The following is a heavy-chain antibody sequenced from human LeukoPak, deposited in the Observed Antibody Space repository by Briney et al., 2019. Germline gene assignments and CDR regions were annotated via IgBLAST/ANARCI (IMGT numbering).Heavy chain of an antibody. J-gene: IGHJ4*02. V-gene: IGHV3-74*01. D-gene: IGHD3-3*01. CDR3: ARASDYYDFWSGYSPSDY. CDR1: GFTFSSYW. Sequence: GGSLRLSCAASGFTFSSYWMHWVRQAPGKGLVWVSRINTDGSSTSYADSVKGRFTISRDNAKNTLYLQMNSLRAEDTAVYYCARASDYYDFWSGYSPSDYWGQGTLVTVSS. CDR2: INTDGSST.